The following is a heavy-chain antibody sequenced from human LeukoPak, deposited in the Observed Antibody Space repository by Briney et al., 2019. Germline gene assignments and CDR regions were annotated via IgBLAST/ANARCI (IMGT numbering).Heavy chain of an antibody. CDR1: GFTFGDYA. CDR2: IRSKAYGGTT. CDR3: TRGEDDYYYYMDV. Sequence: GGSLRLSCTASGFTFGDYAMRWVRQAPGKGLEWVGFIRSKAYGGTTEYAASVKGIFTVSRDDSKSIAYLQMNSLKTEDTAVYYCTRGEDDYYYYMDVWGKGTTVTVSS. V-gene: IGHV3-49*04. J-gene: IGHJ6*03.